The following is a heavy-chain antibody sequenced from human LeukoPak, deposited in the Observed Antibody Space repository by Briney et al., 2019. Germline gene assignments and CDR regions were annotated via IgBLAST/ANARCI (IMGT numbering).Heavy chain of an antibody. CDR3: TRRFDGGNSEVDS. Sequence: PGGSLRLSCAASGXTFSDSALHWVRQASGKGLEWVGRIRSKANRYATAYAASVKGRFTISRDDSKNTAYLQMNSLKTEDTAVYYCTRRFDGGNSEVDSWGQGTLVTVSS. CDR1: GXTFSDSA. V-gene: IGHV3-73*01. J-gene: IGHJ4*02. D-gene: IGHD4-23*01. CDR2: IRSKANRYAT.